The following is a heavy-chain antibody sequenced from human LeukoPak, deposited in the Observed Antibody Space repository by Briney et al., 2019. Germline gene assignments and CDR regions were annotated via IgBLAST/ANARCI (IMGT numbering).Heavy chain of an antibody. J-gene: IGHJ6*02. V-gene: IGHV3-13*01. D-gene: IGHD6-13*01. Sequence: GGSLRLSCAASGFTFSSYDMHWVRQATGKGLEWVSAIGTAGDTYYPGSVKGRFTISRENAKNSLYLQMNSLRAGDTAVYYCAKDIAAGGVYYYYGMDVWGQGTTVTVSS. CDR3: AKDIAAGGVYYYYGMDV. CDR1: GFTFSSYD. CDR2: IGTAGDT.